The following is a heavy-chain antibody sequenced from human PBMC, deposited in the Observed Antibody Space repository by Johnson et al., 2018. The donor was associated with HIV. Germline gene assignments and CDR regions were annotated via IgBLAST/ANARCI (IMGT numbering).Heavy chain of an antibody. CDR1: GFIFSSYA. CDR3: ARPTVVVLPHGAFDI. Sequence: VQLVESGGGVVQPGRSLRLSCAASGFIFSSYAMHWVRQAPGKGLEWVAVISFDGSNKYYADSVKGRFTISRDNSRNTLYLQMNSLRTDDSAVYYCARPTVVVLPHGAFDIWGPGTMVTVSS. V-gene: IGHV3-30*04. D-gene: IGHD2-2*01. J-gene: IGHJ3*02. CDR2: ISFDGSNK.